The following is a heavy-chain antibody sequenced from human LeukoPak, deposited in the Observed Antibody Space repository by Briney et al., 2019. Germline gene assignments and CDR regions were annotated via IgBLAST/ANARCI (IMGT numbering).Heavy chain of an antibody. J-gene: IGHJ5*02. CDR3: ARDRLELRWFDP. Sequence: ASVKVSCKASGGTFSSYAISWVRQAPGQGLEWMGGIIPIFGTANYAQKFQGRVTITADESTSTAYMELSSLRSEDTAVDYCARDRLELRWFDPWGQGTLVTVSS. D-gene: IGHD1-7*01. V-gene: IGHV1-69*13. CDR1: GGTFSSYA. CDR2: IIPIFGTA.